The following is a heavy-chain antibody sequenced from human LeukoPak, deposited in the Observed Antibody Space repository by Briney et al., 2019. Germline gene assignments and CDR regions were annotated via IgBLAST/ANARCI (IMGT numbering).Heavy chain of an antibody. CDR1: GYTFTSYD. Sequence: GASVKVSCKASGYTFTSYDINWVRQATGQGLEWMGWMNPNSGNTGYAQKFQGRVTMTRNTSISTAYMELSGLRSEDTAVYYCAREVRYCSSTSCYAYYFDYWGQGTLVTVSS. CDR2: MNPNSGNT. CDR3: AREVRYCSSTSCYAYYFDY. D-gene: IGHD2-2*01. V-gene: IGHV1-8*01. J-gene: IGHJ4*02.